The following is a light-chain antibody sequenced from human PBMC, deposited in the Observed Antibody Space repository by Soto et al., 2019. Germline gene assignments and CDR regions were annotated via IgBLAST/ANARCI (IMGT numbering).Light chain of an antibody. V-gene: IGKV1-5*01. Sequence: DIQMTQSPSTLSASVGDRVTITCRASQSISSWLAWYQQKPGKAPKLLIYDASSLESGVPSRFSGSGSGTEFTLTIRSLQPDDFATYYCQQYNSYSPVLTFGGGTKVEIK. CDR3: QQYNSYSPVLT. CDR1: QSISSW. J-gene: IGKJ4*01. CDR2: DAS.